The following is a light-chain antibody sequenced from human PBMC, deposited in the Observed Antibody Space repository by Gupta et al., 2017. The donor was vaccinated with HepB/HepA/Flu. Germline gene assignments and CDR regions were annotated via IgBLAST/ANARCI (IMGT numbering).Light chain of an antibody. CDR1: QSLTSSY. CDR2: GAS. CDR3: QQYDNSPAT. Sequence: ETELTQSLGPLSLSPGKGATLSCRASQSLTSSYLAWYQQKPGQAPRLLIYGASSRATGIPDRFSGSGSGTDFTLTISGLEPEDFAVYYCQQYDNSPATFGQGTRLEIK. V-gene: IGKV3-20*01. J-gene: IGKJ5*01.